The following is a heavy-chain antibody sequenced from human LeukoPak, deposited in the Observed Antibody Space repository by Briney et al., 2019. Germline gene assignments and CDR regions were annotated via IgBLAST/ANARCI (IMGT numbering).Heavy chain of an antibody. CDR3: ARARGAYYYDSSLYYFDY. D-gene: IGHD3-22*01. J-gene: IGHJ4*02. Sequence: GASVKVSCKASGYTFTSYDINWVRQATGQGLEWMGWMNPNSGNTGYAQKFQGRVTMTTDTSTSTAYMELRSLRSDDTAVYYCARARGAYYYDSSLYYFDYWGQGTLVTVSS. CDR1: GYTFTSYD. V-gene: IGHV1-8*02. CDR2: MNPNSGNT.